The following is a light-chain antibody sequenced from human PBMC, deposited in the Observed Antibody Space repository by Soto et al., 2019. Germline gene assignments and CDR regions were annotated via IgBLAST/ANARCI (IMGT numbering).Light chain of an antibody. CDR2: DAS. J-gene: IGKJ1*01. CDR3: QQYSTYPWT. CDR1: QSISSW. Sequence: DIQMTQSPSTLSASVGDRVTITCRASQSISSWLAWYQQKPGKVPKLLIYDASSLESGVPSRFSGSGSATEFTLTISSLQPDDFATYYCQQYSTYPWTFGQGTKVDIK. V-gene: IGKV1-5*01.